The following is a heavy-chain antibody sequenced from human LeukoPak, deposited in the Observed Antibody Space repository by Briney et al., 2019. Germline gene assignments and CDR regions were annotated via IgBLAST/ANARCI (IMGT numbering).Heavy chain of an antibody. D-gene: IGHD3-3*01. CDR2: ISYDGSNK. CDR3: ARGLYYDFWSGFAY. CDR1: GFTFSSYA. Sequence: GRSLRLSCAASGFTFSSYAMHWVRQAPGKGLEWVAVISYDGSNKYYADSVKGRFTISRDNSKNTLYLQMNSLRAEDTAVYYCARGLYYDFWSGFAYWGQGTLVTASS. J-gene: IGHJ4*02. V-gene: IGHV3-30-3*01.